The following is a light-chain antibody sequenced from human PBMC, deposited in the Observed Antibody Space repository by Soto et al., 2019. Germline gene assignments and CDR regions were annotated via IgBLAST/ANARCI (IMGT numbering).Light chain of an antibody. CDR3: SSYTSSSTLGV. V-gene: IGLV2-14*01. CDR1: SSDVGGYNY. CDR2: DVS. J-gene: IGLJ1*01. Sequence: QSVLTQPASVSGSPGQSITISCTGNSSDVGGYNYVSWYQQHPGKAPKLMIYDVSNRPSGVSNRFSGSKSGNTASLTISVLQAEDEADYYCSSYTSSSTLGVFGTGTKVTVL.